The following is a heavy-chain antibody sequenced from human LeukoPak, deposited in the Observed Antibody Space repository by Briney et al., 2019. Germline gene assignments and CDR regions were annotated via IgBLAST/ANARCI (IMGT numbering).Heavy chain of an antibody. D-gene: IGHD4/OR15-4a*01. CDR3: ARATWYGGNPSGAFDI. CDR1: GYTFTSYG. J-gene: IGHJ3*02. V-gene: IGHV1-46*01. CDR2: INPSGGST. Sequence: GASVKVSCKASGYTFTSYGISWVRQAPGQGLESMGIINPSGGSTSYAQKFQDRVTMTRDTSTSTVYMELNSLRSEDTAVYYCARATWYGGNPSGAFDIWGQGTMVTVSS.